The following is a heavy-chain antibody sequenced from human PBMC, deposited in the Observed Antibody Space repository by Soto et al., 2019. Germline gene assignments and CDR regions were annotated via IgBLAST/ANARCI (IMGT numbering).Heavy chain of an antibody. CDR3: ATAGGCSGGSCYGFVGY. D-gene: IGHD2-15*01. Sequence: SETLSLTCTVSGGSISSSSYYWGWIRQPPGKGLEWIGSIYYSGSTYYNPSLKSRVTISVDTSKNQFSLKLSSVTAADTAVYYCATAGGCSGGSCYGFVGYWGQGTLVTVSS. CDR2: IYYSGST. J-gene: IGHJ4*02. V-gene: IGHV4-39*01. CDR1: GGSISSSSYY.